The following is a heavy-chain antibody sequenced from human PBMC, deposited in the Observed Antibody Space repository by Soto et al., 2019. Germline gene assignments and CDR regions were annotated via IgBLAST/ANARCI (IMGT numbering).Heavy chain of an antibody. Sequence: QVQLVQSGAEVKKPGSSVKVSCKASGGTFSSYTISWVRQAPGQGLEWMGRIIPILGIANYAQQFQGRVTSTAEKSTDTAYMELSRLRSEDWAVYYCARYRCVIRYDSGSLDVWGHGTTVTVSS. CDR1: GGTFSSYT. V-gene: IGHV1-69*02. J-gene: IGHJ6*02. CDR3: ARYRCVIRYDSGSLDV. CDR2: IIPILGIA. D-gene: IGHD3-10*01.